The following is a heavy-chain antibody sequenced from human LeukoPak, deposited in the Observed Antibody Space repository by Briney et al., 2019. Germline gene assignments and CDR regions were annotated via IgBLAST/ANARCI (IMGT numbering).Heavy chain of an antibody. CDR2: MNPNSGNT. D-gene: IGHD5-18*01. V-gene: IGHV1-8*03. CDR1: AYTFTSYD. J-gene: IGHJ3*02. CDR3: ARDHNDMDTARAFDI. Sequence: ASVKVSCKASAYTFTSYDINWVRQATGQGLEWMGWMNPNSGNTGYAQKFQGRVTITTDESTSTAYMELSSLRSEDTAVYYCARDHNDMDTARAFDIWGQGTMVTVSS.